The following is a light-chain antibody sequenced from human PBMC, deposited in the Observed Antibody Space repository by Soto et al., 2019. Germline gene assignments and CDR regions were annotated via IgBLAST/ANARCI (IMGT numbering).Light chain of an antibody. CDR2: KAS. V-gene: IGKV1-5*03. Sequence: DFQMTQSPSTLSGSVGDRVTITCRASQSISTWLAWYQQKPGKAPKVLIYKASSLESGVPSRFSGSGSGTEFTLTISSLQPDDFATYYCQQYNSYQWTFGQGTKVEIK. CDR3: QQYNSYQWT. J-gene: IGKJ1*01. CDR1: QSISTW.